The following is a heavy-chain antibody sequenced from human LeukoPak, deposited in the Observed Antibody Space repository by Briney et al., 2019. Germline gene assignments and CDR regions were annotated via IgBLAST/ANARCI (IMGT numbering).Heavy chain of an antibody. CDR2: ISSRSTYI. V-gene: IGHV3-21*01. CDR1: GFIFSNYN. J-gene: IGHJ4*02. Sequence: GVSLRLSCAASGFIFSNYNMNWVRQAPGKGLVWVFSISSRSTYISYADSVKGRFTISRDNAENSLYLQMDSLRAEDTAVYYCAKDNTPGNSPHNFDYWGQGTLVTVS. CDR3: AKDNTPGNSPHNFDY. D-gene: IGHD1-7*01.